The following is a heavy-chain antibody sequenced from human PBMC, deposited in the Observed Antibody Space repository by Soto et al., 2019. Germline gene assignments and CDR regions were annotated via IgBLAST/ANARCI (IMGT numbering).Heavy chain of an antibody. CDR2: IYNDGSST. V-gene: IGHV3-74*01. Sequence: GGSLRLSCAASGFAFNSYWMHWVRQTPGKGPVWVSRIYNDGSSTGYADSVKGRFTISRDNAKNTLYLQMSSLTVEDTAVYFCARDLSGNTTPYFDLWGQGTLVTSPQ. CDR3: ARDLSGNTTPYFDL. J-gene: IGHJ4*02. D-gene: IGHD1-7*01. CDR1: GFAFNSYW.